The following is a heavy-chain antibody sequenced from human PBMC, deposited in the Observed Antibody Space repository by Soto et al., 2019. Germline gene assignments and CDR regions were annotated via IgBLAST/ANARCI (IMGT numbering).Heavy chain of an antibody. Sequence: ASVKVSCKASGGTFSSYTISWVRQAPGQGLEWMGRIIPILGIANYAQKFQGRVTITADKSTSTAYMELSSLRSEDTAVYYCARVTTGTDPYYFDYWGQGTLVTVSS. CDR3: ARVTTGTDPYYFDY. D-gene: IGHD1-1*01. CDR2: IIPILGIA. V-gene: IGHV1-69*02. J-gene: IGHJ4*02. CDR1: GGTFSSYT.